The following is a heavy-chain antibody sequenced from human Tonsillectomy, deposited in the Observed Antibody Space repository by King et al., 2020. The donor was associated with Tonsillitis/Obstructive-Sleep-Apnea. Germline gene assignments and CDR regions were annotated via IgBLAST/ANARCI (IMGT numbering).Heavy chain of an antibody. V-gene: IGHV1-8*01. CDR1: GYTFTKYQ. CDR2: MNPNSGDT. CDR3: AVRGDFYYYDMDV. J-gene: IGHJ6*03. D-gene: IGHD1-26*01. Sequence: VQLVESGAEVKKSGASVKVSCKASGYTFTKYQFNWVRQATGQGLEWMGWMNPNSGDTGYAQKFQGRVTMTRNISISTAYMELSSLRSEDTAVYYCAVRGDFYYYDMDVWGRGTTVTVFS.